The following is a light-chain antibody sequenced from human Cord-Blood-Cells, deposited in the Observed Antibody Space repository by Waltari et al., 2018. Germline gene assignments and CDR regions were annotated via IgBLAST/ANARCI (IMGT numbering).Light chain of an antibody. Sequence: EIVMTQSPATLSVSPGERATLSCRASQSVSSNLAWYQQKPGHAPRLLIYGASTRATVIPARFSGSASGTEFTLTISSLQSEDFAVYYCQQYNNWSLTFGGGTKVEIK. CDR2: GAS. J-gene: IGKJ4*01. V-gene: IGKV3-15*01. CDR1: QSVSSN. CDR3: QQYNNWSLT.